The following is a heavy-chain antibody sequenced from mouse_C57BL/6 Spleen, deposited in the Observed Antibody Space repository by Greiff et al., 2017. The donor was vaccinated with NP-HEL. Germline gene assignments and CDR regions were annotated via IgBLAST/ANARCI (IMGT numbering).Heavy chain of an antibody. J-gene: IGHJ3*01. D-gene: IGHD2-4*01. CDR3: ARAPYDYGFAY. V-gene: IGHV3-6*01. Sequence: DVKLQESGPGLVKPSQSLSLTCSVTGYSITSGYYWNWLRQFPGNKLEWMGYISYDGSNNYNPSLKNRISITRDTSKNQFFLKLNSVNTEDTATYYCARAPYDYGFAYWGQGTLVTVSA. CDR2: ISYDGSN. CDR1: GYSITSGYY.